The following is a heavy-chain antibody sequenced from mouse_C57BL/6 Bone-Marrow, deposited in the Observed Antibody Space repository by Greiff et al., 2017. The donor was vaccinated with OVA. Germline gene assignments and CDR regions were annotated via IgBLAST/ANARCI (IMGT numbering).Heavy chain of an antibody. CDR2: IYPRSGNT. CDR1: GYTFTSYG. V-gene: IGHV1-81*01. D-gene: IGHD4-1*01. Sequence: VKLMESGAELARPGASVKLSCKASGYTFTSYGISWVKQRTGQGLEWIGEIYPRSGNTYYNEKFKGKATLTADKSSSTAYMELRSLTSEDSAVYFCARELTGTSYYFDYWGQGTTLTVSS. CDR3: ARELTGTSYYFDY. J-gene: IGHJ2*01.